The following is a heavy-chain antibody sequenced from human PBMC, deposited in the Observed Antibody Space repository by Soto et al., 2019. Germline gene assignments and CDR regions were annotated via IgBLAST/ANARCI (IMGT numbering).Heavy chain of an antibody. CDR2: ISSSSSYI. CDR3: ARDLYYYDSSGYQPPDY. D-gene: IGHD3-22*01. J-gene: IGHJ4*02. CDR1: GFTFSSYS. V-gene: IGHV3-21*01. Sequence: SLRLSCAASGFTFSSYSMNWVRQAPGKGLEWVSSISSSSSYIYYADSVKGRFTISRDNAKNSLYLQMNSLRAEDTAVYYCARDLYYYDSSGYQPPDYWGQGTLVTVSS.